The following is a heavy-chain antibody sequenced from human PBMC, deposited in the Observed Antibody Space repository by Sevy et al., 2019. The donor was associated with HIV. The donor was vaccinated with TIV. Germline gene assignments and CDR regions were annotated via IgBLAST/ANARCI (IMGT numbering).Heavy chain of an antibody. CDR2: INESGIT. Sequence: SETLSLTCGVHDGSFSGYYWNWIRQLPGKGLEWMGEINESGITYYNPSLKSRVTISVATSKKQFSLKLNSVTAADTALYFCARSPPVVVVPGAPSWFDPWGQGTLVTISS. CDR1: DGSFSGYY. CDR3: ARSPPVVVVPGAPSWFDP. J-gene: IGHJ5*02. D-gene: IGHD2-2*01. V-gene: IGHV4-34*01.